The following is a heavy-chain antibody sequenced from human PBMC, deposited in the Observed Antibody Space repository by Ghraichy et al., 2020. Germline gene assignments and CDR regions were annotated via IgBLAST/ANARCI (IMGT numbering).Heavy chain of an antibody. J-gene: IGHJ4*02. V-gene: IGHV3-23*01. Sequence: GGSLRLSCAASGFGFRNHDMSWVRQAPGRGLEWVSGFTDHGGGTYYADSVKGRFSISRDNSQNTLSLQMNSLRAEDTAVYYCARGGQWYFDYWGPGALVTVSS. CDR2: FTDHGGGT. CDR3: ARGGQWYFDY. CDR1: GFGFRNHD. D-gene: IGHD2-8*01.